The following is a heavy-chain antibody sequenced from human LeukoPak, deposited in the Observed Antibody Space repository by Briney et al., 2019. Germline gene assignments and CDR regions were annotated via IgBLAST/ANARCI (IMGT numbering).Heavy chain of an antibody. CDR1: GGSISSSSYY. V-gene: IGHV4-39*07. CDR3: ARSPVVAAPAYYFDY. CDR2: IYYSGST. J-gene: IGHJ4*02. Sequence: SETLSLTCTVSGGSISSSSYYWGWIRQPPGKGLEWIGSIYYSGSTYYNPSLKSRVTISVDTSKNQFSLKLSSVTAADTAVYYCARSPVVAAPAYYFDYWGQGTLVTVSS. D-gene: IGHD2-15*01.